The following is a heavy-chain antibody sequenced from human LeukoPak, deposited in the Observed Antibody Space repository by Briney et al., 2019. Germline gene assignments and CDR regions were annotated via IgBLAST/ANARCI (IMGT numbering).Heavy chain of an antibody. J-gene: IGHJ4*02. CDR2: ISSSSSSI. Sequence: SGGSLRLSCAASGFTFSSYSMNWVRQAPGKGLEWVSSISSSSSSISYAGSVKGRFTISRDNAKNSLYLQMNSLRAEDTAVYYRARAEWWYWGQGTLVTVSS. CDR1: GFTFSSYS. CDR3: ARAEWWY. V-gene: IGHV3-21*01. D-gene: IGHD2-8*01.